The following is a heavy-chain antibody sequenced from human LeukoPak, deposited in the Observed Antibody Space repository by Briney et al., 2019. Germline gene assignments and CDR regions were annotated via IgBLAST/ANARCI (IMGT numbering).Heavy chain of an antibody. CDR2: IYSGGST. CDR1: GFTVSSHH. D-gene: IGHD3-10*01. Sequence: GGSLRLSCVASGFTVSSHHMHWVRQAPGKGLEWVSVIYSGGSTYYADSVKGRFTISRDNSKNTLYLQMNSLRAEDTAVYYCAREDGGPFDYWGQGTLVTVSS. J-gene: IGHJ4*02. V-gene: IGHV3-53*01. CDR3: AREDGGPFDY.